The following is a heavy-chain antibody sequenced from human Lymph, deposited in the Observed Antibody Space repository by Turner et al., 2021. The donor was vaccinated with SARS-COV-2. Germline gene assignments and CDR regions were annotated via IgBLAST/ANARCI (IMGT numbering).Heavy chain of an antibody. CDR1: GGSISSYY. CDR2: ISNSGST. CDR3: ARHGNELGIQL. J-gene: IGHJ4*02. Sequence: QVQLQESGPGLVKPSETLSLTCTVSGGSISSYYWSWIRQPPGKGLEWIGYISNSGSTNYNPSLKSRVTISLDTSKNQFSLKLSSVTAADTGVYYCARHGNELGIQLWGQGTLFTVSS. V-gene: IGHV4-59*08. D-gene: IGHD5-18*01.